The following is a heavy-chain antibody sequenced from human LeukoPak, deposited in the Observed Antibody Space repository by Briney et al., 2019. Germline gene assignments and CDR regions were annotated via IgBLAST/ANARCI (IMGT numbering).Heavy chain of an antibody. D-gene: IGHD6-13*01. V-gene: IGHV4-59*01. J-gene: IGHJ6*02. CDR3: ARTSLGSSSWYTYDYYYGMDV. CDR2: IYYSGST. CDR1: GGSISSYY. Sequence: PSETLSLTCTVSGGSISSYYWSWIRQPPGKGLEWLGYIYYSGSTNYNPSLKSRVTISVDTSKNQFSLKLSSVTAADTAVYYCARTSLGSSSWYTYDYYYGMDVWGQGTTVTVSS.